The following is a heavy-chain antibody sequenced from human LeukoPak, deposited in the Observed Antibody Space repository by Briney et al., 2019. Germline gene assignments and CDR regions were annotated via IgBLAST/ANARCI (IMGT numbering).Heavy chain of an antibody. CDR3: APLPTVTPNPPFDY. D-gene: IGHD4-17*01. Sequence: GGSLRLSCAASGFTFSTYWMSWVRQAPGKGLESISYISSTASSIYYADSVKGRFTISRDNAKNSLYLQMNSLRDEDTAVYFCAPLPTVTPNPPFDYWGQGALVTVSS. J-gene: IGHJ4*02. CDR2: ISSTASSI. V-gene: IGHV3-48*02. CDR1: GFTFSTYW.